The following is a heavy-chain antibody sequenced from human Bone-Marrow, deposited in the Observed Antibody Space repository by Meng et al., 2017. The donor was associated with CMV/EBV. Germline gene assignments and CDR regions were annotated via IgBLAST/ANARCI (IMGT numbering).Heavy chain of an antibody. V-gene: IGHV3-43D*03. J-gene: IGHJ6*02. Sequence: GGSLRLSCAASGFTFDDYAMHWVRQAPGKGLEWVSLISWDGGSTYYADSVKGRFTISRDNSKNSLYLQMNSLRAEDTAVYYCAKDQEAVTTDYYYGMDVWGQGTTVTVSS. CDR1: GFTFDDYA. CDR3: AKDQEAVTTDYYYGMDV. D-gene: IGHD4-11*01. CDR2: ISWDGGST.